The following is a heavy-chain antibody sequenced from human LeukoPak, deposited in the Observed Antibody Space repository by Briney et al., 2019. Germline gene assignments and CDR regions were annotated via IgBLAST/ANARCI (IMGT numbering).Heavy chain of an antibody. Sequence: PSETLSLTCAVYGGPFSGYYWSWIRQPPGKGLEWIGEINHSGSTNYTPSLKSRVTISADTSKNQFSLKLRSVTAADTAVYYCARTSGSGLRGLDYWGQGTLVTVSS. CDR1: GGPFSGYY. CDR3: ARTSGSGLRGLDY. CDR2: INHSGST. J-gene: IGHJ4*02. V-gene: IGHV4-34*01. D-gene: IGHD4-17*01.